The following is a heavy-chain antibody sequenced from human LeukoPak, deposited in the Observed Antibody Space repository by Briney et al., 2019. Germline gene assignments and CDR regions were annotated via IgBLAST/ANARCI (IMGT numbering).Heavy chain of an antibody. CDR1: GFTFSTYW. CDR2: INSDGSST. V-gene: IGHV3-74*01. J-gene: IGHJ4*02. Sequence: SGGSLRLSCAASGFTFSTYWMGWVRQGPGKGLVWVSHINSDGSSTDYADSVKGRFTISRDNAENTLYLQMNSLRAEDAAVYYCTTGWASSDTSYIDYWGQGTLVTVSS. CDR3: TTGWASSDTSYIDY. D-gene: IGHD3-22*01.